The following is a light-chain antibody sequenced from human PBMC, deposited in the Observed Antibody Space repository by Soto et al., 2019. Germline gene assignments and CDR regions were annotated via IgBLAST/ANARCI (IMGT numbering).Light chain of an antibody. CDR2: KAS. CDR1: QTISSW. J-gene: IGKJ1*01. Sequence: DISLTQSPSTLSGSVGDRVTITCRASQTISSWLAWYQQKPGKAPKLLIYKASTLKSGVPSRFSGSGSGTEFTLTITSLQPDDVATYYCQHYNSYSEAFGQGTKVDIK. CDR3: QHYNSYSEA. V-gene: IGKV1-5*03.